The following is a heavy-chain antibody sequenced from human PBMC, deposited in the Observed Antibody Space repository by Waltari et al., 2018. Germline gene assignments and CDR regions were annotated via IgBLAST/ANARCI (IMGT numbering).Heavy chain of an antibody. CDR3: AKDRSSSCRGIFDY. D-gene: IGHD6-13*01. V-gene: IGHV3-23*01. CDR2: IRGSGGST. Sequence: EVQLLESGGGLVQPGGSLRLSCAASGFTFSSYAMSWVRQAPGKGLEWVSGIRGSGGSTYYADSVKGRFTISRDNSKNTLYLQMNSLRAEDTAVYYCAKDRSSSCRGIFDYWGQGTLVTVSS. CDR1: GFTFSSYA. J-gene: IGHJ4*02.